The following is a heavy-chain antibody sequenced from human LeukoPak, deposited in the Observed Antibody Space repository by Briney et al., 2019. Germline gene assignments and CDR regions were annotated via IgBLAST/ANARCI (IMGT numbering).Heavy chain of an antibody. CDR2: IYPDDSRT. Sequence: GESLKISCKGSGYSFTSCWIGWVRQMPGRGLEWMGIIYPDDSRTKYSPSFQGQVTMSVDKSISTAYLQWSSLQASDTAIYYCARPNYGSADYWGQGTLLTVSS. CDR3: ARPNYGSADY. CDR1: GYSFTSCW. D-gene: IGHD3-10*01. J-gene: IGHJ4*02. V-gene: IGHV5-51*01.